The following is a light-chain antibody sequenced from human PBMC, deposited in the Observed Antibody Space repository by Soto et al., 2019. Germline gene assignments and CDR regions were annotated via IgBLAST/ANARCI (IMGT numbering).Light chain of an antibody. Sequence: EILLTQSPGTLSLSPGERATLSCRASQSVSNSYLAWYQQKPGQAPRLLIYGASGRATGIPDRFSGSGSGTDFTLTISRLEPEDFAVYYCEQYGSSPYTFGEGTKVEIK. V-gene: IGKV3-20*01. CDR3: EQYGSSPYT. J-gene: IGKJ4*01. CDR1: QSVSNSY. CDR2: GAS.